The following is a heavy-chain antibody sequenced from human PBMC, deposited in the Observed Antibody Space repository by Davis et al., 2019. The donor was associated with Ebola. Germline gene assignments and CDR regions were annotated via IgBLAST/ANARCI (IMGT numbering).Heavy chain of an antibody. CDR2: INTDGSFT. D-gene: IGHD2-2*01. J-gene: IGHJ4*02. Sequence: PGGSLRLSCAASGFTLSRHWMHWVRQAPGKGLVWVSRINTDGSFTDYADSVKGRFTISRDNARNTVSLQMNSLRAEDTALYYCARSSYQPDWWGQGTLVTVSS. V-gene: IGHV3-74*01. CDR3: ARSSYQPDW. CDR1: GFTLSRHW.